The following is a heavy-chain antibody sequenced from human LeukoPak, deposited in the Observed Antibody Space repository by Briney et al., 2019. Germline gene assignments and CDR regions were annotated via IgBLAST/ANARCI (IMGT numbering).Heavy chain of an antibody. CDR2: MHYSGST. J-gene: IGHJ6*02. Sequence: SETLSLTCTVSGGSISGYYWNWIRQPPGKGLEWFGYMHYSGSTSYNPSPKSRVTISLDTSQSQVSLKMRSVTAADTAVYYCARGRERVGGLDVWGQGTTVTVSS. CDR1: GGSISGYY. D-gene: IGHD1-26*01. CDR3: ARGRERVGGLDV. V-gene: IGHV4-59*01.